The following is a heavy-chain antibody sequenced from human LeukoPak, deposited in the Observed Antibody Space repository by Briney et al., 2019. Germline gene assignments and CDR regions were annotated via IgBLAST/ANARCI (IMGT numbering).Heavy chain of an antibody. Sequence: GGSLRLSCAASGFTFSYYGMHWVRQAPGKGLEWVAFIRYDGSNKYYADSVKGRFSISRDNSKTTLYLQMNSLRAEDTAVYYCAKESSSTSNFDFWGQGALVPSPQ. V-gene: IGHV3-30*02. J-gene: IGHJ4*02. CDR2: IRYDGSNK. D-gene: IGHD2-2*01. CDR3: AKESSSTSNFDF. CDR1: GFTFSYYG.